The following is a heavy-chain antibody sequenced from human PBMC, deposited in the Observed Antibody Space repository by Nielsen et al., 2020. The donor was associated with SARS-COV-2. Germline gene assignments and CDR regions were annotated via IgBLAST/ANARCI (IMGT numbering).Heavy chain of an antibody. CDR1: GFTFDDYA. CDR2: ISWNSGSI. V-gene: IGHV3-9*01. Sequence: GGSLRLSCAASGFTFDDYAMHWVRQAPGKGLEWVPGISWNSGSIAYADSVKGRFTISRDNAKNSLHLQMNSLRAEDTAFYYCARGRRVGTTLFEYWGQGTLVTVSS. D-gene: IGHD1-14*01. J-gene: IGHJ4*02. CDR3: ARGRRVGTTLFEY.